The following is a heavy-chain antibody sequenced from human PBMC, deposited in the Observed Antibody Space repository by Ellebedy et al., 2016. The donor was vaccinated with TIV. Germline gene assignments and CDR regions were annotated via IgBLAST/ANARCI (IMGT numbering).Heavy chain of an antibody. D-gene: IGHD2/OR15-2a*01. V-gene: IGHV3-7*03. CDR2: IDQDGSGK. CDR3: ARSRRQTEYLGLV. J-gene: IGHJ6*02. Sequence: GESLKISCAASGFTFSSYAMTWVRQVPGKGLEWVANIDQDGSGKNYVDSIKGRFIISRDNAKNSLYLQMNSLRVEDTAVYYCARSRRQTEYLGLVWGQGTTVIVSS. CDR1: GFTFSSYA.